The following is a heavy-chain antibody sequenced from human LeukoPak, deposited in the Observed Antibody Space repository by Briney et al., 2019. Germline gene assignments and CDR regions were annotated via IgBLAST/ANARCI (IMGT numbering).Heavy chain of an antibody. D-gene: IGHD2-15*01. CDR2: ISSSSNYI. V-gene: IGHV3-21*01. CDR3: AISSGGSCYQ. J-gene: IGHJ4*02. CDR1: GFTFSSYS. Sequence: GGSLRLSCAASGFTFSSYSINWVRQAPGKGLEWVSSISSSSNYISYADSVKGRFTISRDNAKNSLYLQMNSLRAEDTAVYYCAISSGGSCYQWGQGTLVTVSS.